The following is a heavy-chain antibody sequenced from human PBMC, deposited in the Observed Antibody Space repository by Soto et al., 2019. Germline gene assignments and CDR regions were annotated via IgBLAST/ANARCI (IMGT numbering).Heavy chain of an antibody. D-gene: IGHD6-13*01. CDR1: SDSISSYY. V-gene: IGHV4-59*01. J-gene: IGHJ4*02. CDR2: ISYSGST. CDR3: ARGTSWQLPFDY. Sequence: SETLSLTCTVSSDSISSYYWSWIRQPPGKRLEWVGYISYSGSTDYNPSLKSRVNISGDTSKNQVSLKVSAVTAADTSVYYCARGTSWQLPFDYWGQGTLVTVSS.